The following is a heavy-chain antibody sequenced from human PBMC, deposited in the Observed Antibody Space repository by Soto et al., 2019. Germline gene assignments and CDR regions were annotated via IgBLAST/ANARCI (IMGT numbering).Heavy chain of an antibody. J-gene: IGHJ4*02. CDR3: ARGKCSSTSCSRDFDY. CDR2: INPNSGGT. V-gene: IGHV1-2*04. Sequence: QVQLVQSGAEVKKPGASVKVSCKASGYTFTGYYMHWVRQAPGQGLEWMGWINPNSGGTNYAQKFQGWVTMTRDTSISTAYMELSRLRSDDTAVYYCARGKCSSTSCSRDFDYWGQGTLVTVSS. CDR1: GYTFTGYY. D-gene: IGHD2-2*01.